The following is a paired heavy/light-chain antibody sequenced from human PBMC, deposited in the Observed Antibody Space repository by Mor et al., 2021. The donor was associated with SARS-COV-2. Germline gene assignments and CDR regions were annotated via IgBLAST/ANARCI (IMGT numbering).Light chain of an antibody. CDR1: QSILNTSNNKHS. Sequence: DIVMTQSPESLAVSLGERATITCKSSQSILNTSNNKHSLAWYQHRPGQPPRLLIYWASVREYGVPDRFRGSGSGTEFTLTISNLQVEDVALYFCQQYLHSPSFTFGRGTKLEMK. CDR3: QQYLHSPSFT. J-gene: IGKJ4*01. V-gene: IGKV4-1*01. CDR2: WAS.
Heavy chain of an antibody. V-gene: IGHV3-30-3*01. J-gene: IGHJ2*01. Sequence: QVQLVESGGGVVQPGRSLRLSCAASGFTFSSYAMHWVRQAPGKGLEWVAVISYDGSNKYYADSVKGRFTISRDNSKNTLYLQMNSLRAEDTAVYYCARDSLYYYDSSGQDADWYFDLWGRGTLVTVSS. CDR1: GFTFSSYA. CDR3: ARDSLYYYDSSGQDADWYFDL. D-gene: IGHD3-22*01. CDR2: ISYDGSNK.